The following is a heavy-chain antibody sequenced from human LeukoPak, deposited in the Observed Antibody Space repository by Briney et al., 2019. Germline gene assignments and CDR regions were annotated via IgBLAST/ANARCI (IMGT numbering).Heavy chain of an antibody. V-gene: IGHV2-5*01. J-gene: IGHJ4*02. Sequence: SGPTLVKPTQTLTLTCTFSGFSLSTSGVGVGWIRQPPGKALEWLALIYWNDDKRYSPSLKSRFTITKDSSKNQVVLTMTNMDPVDTATYYCARTHDYDFWSGSSYYFDYWGQGTLVTVSS. CDR2: IYWNDDK. CDR1: GFSLSTSGVG. CDR3: ARTHDYDFWSGSSYYFDY. D-gene: IGHD3-3*01.